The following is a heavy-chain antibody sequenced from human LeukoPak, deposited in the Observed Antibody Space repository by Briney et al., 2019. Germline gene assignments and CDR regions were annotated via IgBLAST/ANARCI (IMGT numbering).Heavy chain of an antibody. CDR2: ISSGSSYI. CDR3: ARDPSNITAAGYDY. D-gene: IGHD6-13*01. J-gene: IGHJ4*02. Sequence: PSETLSLTCTVSGDSINNYYWSWIRQPPGKGLEWVSSISSGSSYIYYADSLKGRFTISRDNAKNSVYLQMNSLRAEDTAVYYCARDPSNITAAGYDYWGQGTLVTVSS. V-gene: IGHV3-21*01. CDR1: GDSINNYY.